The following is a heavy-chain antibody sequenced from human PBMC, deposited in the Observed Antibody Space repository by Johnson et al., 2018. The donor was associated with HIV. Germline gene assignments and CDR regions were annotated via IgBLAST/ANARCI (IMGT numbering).Heavy chain of an antibody. Sequence: QVQLVESGGGVVQPGGSLRLSCAASGFTFSSYAMHWVRQAPGKGLEWVAFIRYDGDITYYVDSVKGRFTISRDNSKNTLYLQMNSLRAEDTAVYYCAKGRARTAARQPRGDAFDIWGQGTMVTVSS. V-gene: IGHV3-30*02. CDR1: GFTFSSYA. CDR3: AKGRARTAARQPRGDAFDI. CDR2: IRYDGDIT. J-gene: IGHJ3*02. D-gene: IGHD6-6*01.